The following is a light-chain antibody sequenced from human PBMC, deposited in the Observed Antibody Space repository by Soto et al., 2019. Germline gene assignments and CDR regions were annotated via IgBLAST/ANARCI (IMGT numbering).Light chain of an antibody. CDR3: QQSYKSLT. V-gene: IGKV1-39*01. J-gene: IGKJ3*01. CDR1: QSINSN. Sequence: DIQMTQSPSSLSASVGDSVTISCRASQSINSNLNWYQQKPGKAPKLLIYTASNLHSGVPSRFSGSGSGTDFSLTISSLQPDDFAPYYCQQSYKSLTFGPGT. CDR2: TAS.